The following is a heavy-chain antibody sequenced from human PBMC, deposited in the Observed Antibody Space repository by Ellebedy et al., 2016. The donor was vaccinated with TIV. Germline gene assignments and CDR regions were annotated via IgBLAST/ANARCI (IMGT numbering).Heavy chain of an antibody. CDR3: ARALGFGESGWFDP. V-gene: IGHV1-69*13. CDR2: IIPIFGTA. J-gene: IGHJ5*02. D-gene: IGHD3-10*01. Sequence: AASVKVSCKASGGTFSSYAISWARQAPGQGLEWMGGIIPIFGTANYAQKFQGRVTITADESTSTAYMELSSLRSEDTAVYYCARALGFGESGWFDPWGQGTLVTVSS. CDR1: GGTFSSYA.